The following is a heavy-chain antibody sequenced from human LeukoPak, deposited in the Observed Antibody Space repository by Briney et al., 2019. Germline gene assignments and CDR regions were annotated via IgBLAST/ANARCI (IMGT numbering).Heavy chain of an antibody. CDR2: IYSVGST. V-gene: IGHV3-53*01. Sequence: GGSLRLSCAASGFTVSSNYMSWVRQAPGMGLEWVSVIYSVGSTYYADSVKGRFTISRDNSKNTLYLQMNSLRAEDTAVYYCARAGYSSSPYWFDPWGQGTLVTVSS. CDR3: ARAGYSSSPYWFDP. J-gene: IGHJ5*02. CDR1: GFTVSSNY. D-gene: IGHD6-13*01.